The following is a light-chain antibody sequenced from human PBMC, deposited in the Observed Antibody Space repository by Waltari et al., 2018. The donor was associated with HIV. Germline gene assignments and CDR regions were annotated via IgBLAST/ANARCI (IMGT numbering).Light chain of an antibody. Sequence: DIVMTQSPLSLPVTPGEPASISCRSSQSLLHSNGYNYLDWYLQKPGQSPQLQIYLCSNRASGVPDRFSGSVSGTYFTLKISRVEAEDVGVYYCMQALQTPLTFGGGTKVEIK. V-gene: IGKV2-28*01. CDR2: LCS. CDR3: MQALQTPLT. J-gene: IGKJ4*01. CDR1: QSLLHSNGYNY.